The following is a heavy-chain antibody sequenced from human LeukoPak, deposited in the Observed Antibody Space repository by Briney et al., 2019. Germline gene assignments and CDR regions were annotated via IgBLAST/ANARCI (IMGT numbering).Heavy chain of an antibody. V-gene: IGHV3-9*01. CDR1: GLPFKNYA. D-gene: IGHD3-22*01. Sequence: GGSLRLSCAASGLPFKNYARHWVRQAPGKGLEWVAGISWNRGSIDYADSVKGGITISRDNAKNSLYLQMNSLRAEDTAVYYCAREPHIITMIVVVKTGYFDYWGQGTLVTVSS. CDR3: AREPHIITMIVVVKTGYFDY. J-gene: IGHJ4*02. CDR2: ISWNRGSI.